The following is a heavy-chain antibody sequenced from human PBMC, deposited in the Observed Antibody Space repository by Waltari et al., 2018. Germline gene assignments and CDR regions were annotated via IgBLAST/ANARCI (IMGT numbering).Heavy chain of an antibody. CDR2: IYYSGGT. CDR1: GGSISSGDYY. V-gene: IGHV4-30-4*08. CDR3: ARWVMITFGGVIVNSYFDY. D-gene: IGHD3-16*02. J-gene: IGHJ4*02. Sequence: QVQLQESGPGLVKPSQTLSLTCTVSGGSISSGDYYWSWIRQPPGKGLEWNGYIYYSGGTYYNPSLKSRVTISVDTSKNQFSLKLSSVTAADTAVYYCARWVMITFGGVIVNSYFDYWGQGTLVTVSS.